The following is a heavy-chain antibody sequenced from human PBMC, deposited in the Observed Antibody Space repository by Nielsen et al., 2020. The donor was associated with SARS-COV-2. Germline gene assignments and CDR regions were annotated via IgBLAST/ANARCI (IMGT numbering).Heavy chain of an antibody. Sequence: GESLKISCKGSGYSFTSYWISWVRQMPGKGLEWMGRIDPSDSYTNYSPSFQGHVTISADKSISTAYLQWSSLKASDTAMYYCARGARYSSGWYREGGGYFDLWGRGTLVTVSS. D-gene: IGHD6-19*01. J-gene: IGHJ2*01. CDR1: GYSFTSYW. CDR2: IDPSDSYT. CDR3: ARGARYSSGWYREGGGYFDL. V-gene: IGHV5-10-1*01.